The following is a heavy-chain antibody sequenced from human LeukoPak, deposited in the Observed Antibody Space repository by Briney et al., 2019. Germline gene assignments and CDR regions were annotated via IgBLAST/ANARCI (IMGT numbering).Heavy chain of an antibody. V-gene: IGHV1-58*02. J-gene: IGHJ4*02. CDR1: GFTFTSSA. CDR2: IVVGSGNT. Sequence: ASVKVSCKASGFTFTSSAMQWVRQARGQRLEWIGWIVVGSGNTNYAQKFQERVTITRDMSTSTAYMELSSLRSEDTAVYYCARVVYYYDSSGYYHDYWGQGTLVTVSS. D-gene: IGHD3-22*01. CDR3: ARVVYYYDSSGYYHDY.